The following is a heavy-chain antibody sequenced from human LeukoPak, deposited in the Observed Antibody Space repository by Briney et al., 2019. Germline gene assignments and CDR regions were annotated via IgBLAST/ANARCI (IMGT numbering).Heavy chain of an antibody. CDR1: GGSISSGSYY. CDR2: IYTSGST. Sequence: MSSETLSLTCTVSGGSISSGSYYWSWIRQPAGKGLEWIGRIYTSGSTNYNPSLKSRVTISVDTSKNQFSLKLSSVTAADTAVYYCARETRPSTEWEFHDAFDIWGQGTMVTVSS. V-gene: IGHV4-61*02. CDR3: ARETRPSTEWEFHDAFDI. D-gene: IGHD1-26*01. J-gene: IGHJ3*02.